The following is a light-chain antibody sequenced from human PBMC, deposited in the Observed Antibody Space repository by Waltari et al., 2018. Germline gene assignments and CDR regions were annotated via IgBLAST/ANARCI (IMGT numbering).Light chain of an antibody. V-gene: IGKV3-20*01. Sequence: EIVLTQSPGTLSLSPGERATLSCRPSQRVESSNLGRYQKKPGQAPSLLIYGASSRATGIPDRFSGSGSGTDFTLTISRLEAEDFAVYYCQHYGTSPWTFGQGTKVEIK. CDR1: QRVESSN. J-gene: IGKJ1*01. CDR3: QHYGTSPWT. CDR2: GAS.